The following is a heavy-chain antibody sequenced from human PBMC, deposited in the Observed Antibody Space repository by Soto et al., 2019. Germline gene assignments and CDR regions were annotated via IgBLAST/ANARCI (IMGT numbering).Heavy chain of an antibody. J-gene: IGHJ5*02. CDR2: IYYSGST. D-gene: IGHD6-13*01. Sequence: PSETLSLTCTVSGGSISSYYWSWIRQPPGKGLEWIGYIYYSGSTNYNPSLKSRVTISVDTSKNQFSLKLSSVTAADTAVYYCARDIAAAGTGWFDTWGQGTLVTVSS. CDR3: ARDIAAAGTGWFDT. V-gene: IGHV4-59*01. CDR1: GGSISSYY.